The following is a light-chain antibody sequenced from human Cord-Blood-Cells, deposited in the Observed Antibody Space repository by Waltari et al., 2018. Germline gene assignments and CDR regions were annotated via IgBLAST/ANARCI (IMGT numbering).Light chain of an antibody. CDR3: QQYNNWPPWT. Sequence: EIVMTQPTATLSVSPVDRATLSCRASQSVSSNLAWYQQKPGQAPRRLIYGASTRATGIPARFRGSGSGTKFTLTISILESEDFAVYYCQQYNNWPPWTFGQGTKVEIK. J-gene: IGKJ1*01. CDR2: GAS. CDR1: QSVSSN. V-gene: IGKV3-15*01.